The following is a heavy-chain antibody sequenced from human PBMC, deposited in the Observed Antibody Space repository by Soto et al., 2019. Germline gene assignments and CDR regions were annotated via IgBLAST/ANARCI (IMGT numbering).Heavy chain of an antibody. CDR2: ISGSGGST. V-gene: IGHV3-23*01. Sequence: EVQLLESGGGLVQPGGSLRLSCAASGFTFSSYAMSWVRQAPGKGLEWVSAISGSGGSTYYADSVKGRFTISRDNSKNTLYLQMNSLRAEDTAVYYCAKTESRRLRLTLTYYFDYWGQGTLVTVSS. D-gene: IGHD5-12*01. J-gene: IGHJ4*02. CDR1: GFTFSSYA. CDR3: AKTESRRLRLTLTYYFDY.